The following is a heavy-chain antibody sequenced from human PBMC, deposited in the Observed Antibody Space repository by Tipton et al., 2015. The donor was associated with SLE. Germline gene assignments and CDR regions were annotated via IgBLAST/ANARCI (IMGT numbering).Heavy chain of an antibody. J-gene: IGHJ2*01. D-gene: IGHD1-26*01. CDR2: IYTSGST. CDR3: ARGGRRPYWYFDL. V-gene: IGHV4-61*09. CDR1: GGSISSGSYY. Sequence: TLSLTCTVSGGSISSGSYYWSWIRQPAGKGLEWIGHIYTSGSTNYNPSLKSRVTISVDTSKNQFSLKLSSVTAADTAVYYCARGGRRPYWYFDLWGRGTLVTVSS.